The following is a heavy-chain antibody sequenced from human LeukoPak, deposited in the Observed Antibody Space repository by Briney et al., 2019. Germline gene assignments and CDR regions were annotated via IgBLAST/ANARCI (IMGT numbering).Heavy chain of an antibody. J-gene: IGHJ5*02. CDR2: IYHSGST. CDR3: ARLWSEGNWENWFDP. V-gene: IGHV4-38-2*01. Sequence: PSETLSLTCAVSGYSISSGYYWGWIRQPPGKGLEWIGSIYHSGSTYYNPSLKSRVTISVDTSKNQFTLKLSSVTAADAAVYYCARLWSEGNWENWFDPWGQGTLVTVSS. CDR1: GYSISSGYY. D-gene: IGHD3-3*01.